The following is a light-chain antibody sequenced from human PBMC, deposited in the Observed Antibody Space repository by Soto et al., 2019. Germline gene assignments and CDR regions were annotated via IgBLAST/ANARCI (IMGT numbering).Light chain of an antibody. CDR1: QSISSW. J-gene: IGKJ1*01. V-gene: IGKV1-5*03. CDR3: QQYNSYSTWT. Sequence: DIQMTQSPSTLSASVGDRVTITCRASQSISSWLAWYQQKPGKAPKLLIYKASSLESGVPSRFSGSGSGTEFTLTISNLQPDDFATYYCQQYNSYSTWTFGQGTKVDIK. CDR2: KAS.